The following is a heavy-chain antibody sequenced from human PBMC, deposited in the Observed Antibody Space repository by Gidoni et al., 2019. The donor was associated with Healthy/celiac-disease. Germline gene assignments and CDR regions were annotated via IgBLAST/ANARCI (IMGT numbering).Heavy chain of an antibody. J-gene: IGHJ6*02. CDR2: MSWDGGST. D-gene: IGHD1-26*01. CDR1: GFTFVDYT. Sequence: EVQLVESGGVVVQPGGSLRLSCAASGFTFVDYTMLWVRQAPGKGLEWVSLMSWDGGSTYYADSVKGRFTISRDNSKNSLYLQMNSLRTEDTALYYCAKEAGSGSQTGDVGMDVWGQGTTVTVSS. CDR3: AKEAGSGSQTGDVGMDV. V-gene: IGHV3-43*01.